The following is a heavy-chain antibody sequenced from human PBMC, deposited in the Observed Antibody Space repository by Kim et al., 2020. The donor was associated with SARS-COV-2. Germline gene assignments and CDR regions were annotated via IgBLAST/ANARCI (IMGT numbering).Heavy chain of an antibody. CDR1: GYDFTNYW. V-gene: IGHV5-10-1*01. CDR3: TMSGMNFYSYHMDV. CDR2: IDPVDSYT. D-gene: IGHD3-3*01. Sequence: GESLKISCRKSGYDFTNYWINWVREMPGKGLQWMGRIDPVDSYTNYSPSFKGHVTLSADKSTNTAYLQFDSLRASDTAIYFCTMSGMNFYSYHMDVWGQGTAVTVS. J-gene: IGHJ6*02.